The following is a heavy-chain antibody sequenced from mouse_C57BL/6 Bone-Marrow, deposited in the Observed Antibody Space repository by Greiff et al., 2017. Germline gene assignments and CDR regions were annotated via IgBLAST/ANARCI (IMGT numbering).Heavy chain of an antibody. Sequence: EVQGVESGGGLVQPGGSMKLSCVASGFTFSNYWMNWVRQSPEKGLEWVAQIRLKSDNYATHYAESVKGRFTISRDDSKSSVYLQMNNLRAEDTGIYYCTEGWCYGSRYNWYFDVRGTGTTVTVSS. CDR3: TEGWCYGSRYNWYFDV. V-gene: IGHV6-3*01. CDR1: GFTFSNYW. J-gene: IGHJ1*03. CDR2: IRLKSDNYAT. D-gene: IGHD1-1*01.